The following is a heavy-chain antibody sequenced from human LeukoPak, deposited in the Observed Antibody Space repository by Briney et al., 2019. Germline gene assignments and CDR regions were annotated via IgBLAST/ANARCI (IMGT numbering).Heavy chain of an antibody. Sequence: GGSLRLSCAASGFTFDDYAMHWVRQAPGKGLEWVSPISGDGGSTYYADSVKGRFTISRDNSKNSLYLQMNSLRTEDTALYYCAKDIGGYDSSGYYPDYWGQGTLVTVSS. CDR3: AKDIGGYDSSGYYPDY. D-gene: IGHD3-22*01. CDR1: GFTFDDYA. V-gene: IGHV3-43*02. J-gene: IGHJ4*02. CDR2: ISGDGGST.